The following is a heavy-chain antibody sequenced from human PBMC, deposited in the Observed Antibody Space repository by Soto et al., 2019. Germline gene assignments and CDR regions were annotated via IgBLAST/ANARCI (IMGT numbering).Heavy chain of an antibody. CDR3: ASLARASDFDY. CDR1: GFTFSSYS. J-gene: IGHJ4*02. V-gene: IGHV3-21*01. CDR2: ISSSSSYI. D-gene: IGHD6-6*01. Sequence: VQLVESGGGLVQPGGSLRLSCAASGFTFSSYSMNWVRQAPGKGLEWVSSISSSSSYIYYADSVKGRFTISRDNAKNSLYLQMNSLRAEDTAVYYCASLARASDFDYWGQGTLVTVSS.